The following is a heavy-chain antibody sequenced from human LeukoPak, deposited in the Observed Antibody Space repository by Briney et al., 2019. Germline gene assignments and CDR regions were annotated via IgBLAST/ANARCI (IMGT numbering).Heavy chain of an antibody. CDR3: ARAPLDIVVVPAAMVGWFDP. CDR2: IYYSGST. Sequence: KASETLSLTCTVSGGSISSYYWSWIRQPPGKGLEWIGSIYYSGSTYYNPSLKSRVTISVDTSKNQFSLKLSSVTAADTAVYYCARAPLDIVVVPAAMVGWFDPWGQGTLVTVSS. V-gene: IGHV4-59*12. J-gene: IGHJ5*02. D-gene: IGHD2-2*03. CDR1: GGSISSYY.